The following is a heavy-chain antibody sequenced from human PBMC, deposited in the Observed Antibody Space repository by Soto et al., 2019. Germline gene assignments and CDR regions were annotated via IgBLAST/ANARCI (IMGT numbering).Heavy chain of an antibody. CDR2: IYSGGST. J-gene: IGHJ3*02. CDR1: GFTVGSNY. Sequence: GGSLRLSCAASGFTVGSNYMSWVRQAPGKGLEWVSVIYSGGSTYYADSVKGRFTISRDNSKNTLYLQMNSLRAEDTAVYYCARLVAVGRAFDIWGQGTMVTVSS. CDR3: ARLVAVGRAFDI. V-gene: IGHV3-53*01. D-gene: IGHD2-2*01.